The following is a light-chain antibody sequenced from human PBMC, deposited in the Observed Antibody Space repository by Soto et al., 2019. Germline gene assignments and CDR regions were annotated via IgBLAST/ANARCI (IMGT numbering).Light chain of an antibody. CDR1: QSVISTY. CDR2: GTS. CDR3: QQYNSWPPIT. Sequence: EIVLTQSPGTLSLSPGERASLSCRASQSVISTYLAWYQQKPGQAPRLLIYGTSSRATGIPDRFSGSGSGTEFNITISSLQSEDSAVYYCQQYNSWPPITFGQGTRLEIK. J-gene: IGKJ5*01. V-gene: IGKV3-20*01.